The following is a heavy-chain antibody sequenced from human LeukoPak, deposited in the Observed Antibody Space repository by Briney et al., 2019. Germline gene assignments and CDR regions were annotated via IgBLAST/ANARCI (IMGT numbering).Heavy chain of an antibody. V-gene: IGHV3-33*01. CDR2: LWYDGANK. CDR3: ARDPSGSWNDVGTFDS. D-gene: IGHD1-1*01. CDR1: GFTFSNYG. J-gene: IGHJ4*02. Sequence: GGSLKLSCAASGFTFSNYGMHWVRQAPGKGLEWVALLWYDGANKNYADSVKGRFTISRDNSKNTVYLQMTSLRAEDTALYYCARDPSGSWNDVGTFDSWGQGTLVSVSS.